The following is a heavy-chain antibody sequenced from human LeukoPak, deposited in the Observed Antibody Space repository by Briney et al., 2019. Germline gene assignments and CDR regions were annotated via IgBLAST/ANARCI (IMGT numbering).Heavy chain of an antibody. CDR2: ISGSGGST. D-gene: IGHD3-16*02. J-gene: IGHJ4*02. V-gene: IGHV3-23*01. CDR1: GFTFSSYA. CDR3: AKDLDKYDYVWGSYRYTGYFDY. Sequence: GGSLRPSCAASGFTFSSYAMSWVRQAPGKGLEWVSAISGSGGSTYYADSVKGRFTISRDNSKNTLYLQMNSLRAEDTAVYYCAKDLDKYDYVWGSYRYTGYFDYWGQGTLVTVSS.